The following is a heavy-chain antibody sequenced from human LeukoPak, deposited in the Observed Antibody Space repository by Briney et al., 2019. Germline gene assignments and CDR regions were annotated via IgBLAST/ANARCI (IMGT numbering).Heavy chain of an antibody. Sequence: SETLSLTCAVYGGSFSGYYWSWIRQPPGKGLEWIGEINHSGSTNYNPSLKSRVTISVDTSKNQFSLKLSSVTAADTAVYYCARGPGREGLVVVTAYVYYFDYWGQGTLVTVSS. D-gene: IGHD3-22*01. V-gene: IGHV4-34*01. J-gene: IGHJ4*02. CDR2: INHSGST. CDR3: ARGPGREGLVVVTAYVYYFDY. CDR1: GGSFSGYY.